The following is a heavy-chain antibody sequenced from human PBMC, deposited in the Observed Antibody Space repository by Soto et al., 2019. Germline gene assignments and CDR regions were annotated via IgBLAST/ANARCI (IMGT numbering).Heavy chain of an antibody. CDR3: ARVPDY. J-gene: IGHJ4*02. Sequence: QLQLLESGSGLVKPSQTLSLTCAVSGGSISSGGYSWGWIRQPPGKGLEWIGYIYHSVSTYYNPCLRSLVTIEVGRSKNQFSLRLRSVTAADTAVYSCARVPDYWGQGTLVTVSS. V-gene: IGHV4-30-2*01. CDR1: GGSISSGGYS. CDR2: IYHSVST.